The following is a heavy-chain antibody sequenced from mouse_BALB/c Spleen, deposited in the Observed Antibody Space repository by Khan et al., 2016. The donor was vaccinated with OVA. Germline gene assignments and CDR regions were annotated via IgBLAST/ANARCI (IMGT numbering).Heavy chain of an antibody. CDR2: IYPGSGNT. V-gene: IGHV1-63*02. Sequence: QVQLKQSGAELVRPGTSVKMSCKTAGYTFTNYWIGWVKQRPGHGLEWIGDIYPGSGNTHYNEKFKGKASLTADTSSSTAYMHLSSLTSEDSAINYCARPYYYGSNYDTMDAWGQGTSVTVSS. D-gene: IGHD1-1*01. J-gene: IGHJ4*01. CDR3: ARPYYYGSNYDTMDA. CDR1: GYTFTNYW.